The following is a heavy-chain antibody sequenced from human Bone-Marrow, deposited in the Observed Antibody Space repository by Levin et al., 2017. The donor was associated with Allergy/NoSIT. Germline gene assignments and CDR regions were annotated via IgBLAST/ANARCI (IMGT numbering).Heavy chain of an antibody. Sequence: GSLRLSCTVSGDSMSRYYWSWIRQSPERGLEWIGYIYHTGDASYNPSLEGRVTISVDTPKKQFSLRLNSVTAADTALYYCARARDNFGYLPLDSWGQGTLVTVSS. CDR2: IYHTGDA. J-gene: IGHJ4*02. D-gene: IGHD5-18*01. V-gene: IGHV4-59*01. CDR3: ARARDNFGYLPLDS. CDR1: GDSMSRYY.